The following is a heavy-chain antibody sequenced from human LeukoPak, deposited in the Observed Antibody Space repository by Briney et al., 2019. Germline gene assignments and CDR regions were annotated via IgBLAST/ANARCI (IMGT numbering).Heavy chain of an antibody. Sequence: GGSLRLSRAASGFTFSSFAMSWVRQAPGKGLEWVSAISGSGSSPYYAGSVKGRFTISRDNSKSTLYLQMNSLRAGDTAVYYCAKDSGPWGYCTTTSWYFANRGQGALVTVSS. CDR3: AKDSGPWGYCTTTSWYFAN. D-gene: IGHD2-2*01. V-gene: IGHV3-23*01. CDR1: GFTFSSFA. CDR2: ISGSGSSP. J-gene: IGHJ4*02.